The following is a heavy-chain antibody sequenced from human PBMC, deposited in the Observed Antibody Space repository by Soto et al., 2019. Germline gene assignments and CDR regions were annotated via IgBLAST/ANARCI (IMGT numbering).Heavy chain of an antibody. D-gene: IGHD6-19*01. J-gene: IGHJ4*02. V-gene: IGHV3-11*01. CDR3: ARSYSSGWEFDY. Sequence: GGSLRLSCGASGFTFSNYYMSWIRQAPGKGLEWVSYISSTGRTIYYADSVKGRCTVSRDNAQNSLSLKLNSLRVEDTAVYYCARSYSSGWEFDYWGQGTQVTVSS. CDR2: ISSTGRTI. CDR1: GFTFSNYY.